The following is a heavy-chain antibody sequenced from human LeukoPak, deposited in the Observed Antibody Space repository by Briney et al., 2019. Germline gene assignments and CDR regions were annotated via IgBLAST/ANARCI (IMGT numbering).Heavy chain of an antibody. Sequence: ASVKVSCKASEDTFTSYYIHWVRQAPGQGLEWMGVINPSGGSTTYGQKFQGRVTMTRDTSTSTVYMELSNLRSEDTAVYYCARVPEWELRYDFDYWGQGTLVTVSS. V-gene: IGHV1-46*01. CDR3: ARVPEWELRYDFDY. CDR2: INPSGGST. D-gene: IGHD1-26*01. CDR1: EDTFTSYY. J-gene: IGHJ4*02.